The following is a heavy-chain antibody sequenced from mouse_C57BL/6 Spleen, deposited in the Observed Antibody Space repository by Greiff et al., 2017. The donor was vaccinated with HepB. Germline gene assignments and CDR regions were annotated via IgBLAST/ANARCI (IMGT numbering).Heavy chain of an antibody. V-gene: IGHV1-75*01. CDR1: GYTFTDYY. Sequence: QVQLKESGPELVKPGASVKISCKASGYTFTDYYINWVKQRPGQGLEWIGWIFPGSGSTYYNEKFKGKATLTVDKSSSTAYMLLSSLTSEDSAVYFCARSGYYGLYYAMDYWGQGTSVTVSS. CDR3: ARSGYYGLYYAMDY. J-gene: IGHJ4*01. CDR2: IFPGSGST. D-gene: IGHD1-1*01.